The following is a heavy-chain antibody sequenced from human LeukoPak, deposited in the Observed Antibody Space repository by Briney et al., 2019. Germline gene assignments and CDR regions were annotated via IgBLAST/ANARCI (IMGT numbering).Heavy chain of an antibody. D-gene: IGHD3-22*01. Sequence: KPSETLSLTCTVSGGSISSYYWSWIRQPPGKGLEWIGYVYYSGSTNYNPSPKSRVTISVNTSKNQFSLKLNSVTAADTAVYYCARGGRYYYDSSGYSHWGQGTLVTVSS. CDR2: VYYSGST. J-gene: IGHJ4*02. V-gene: IGHV4-59*01. CDR1: GGSISSYY. CDR3: ARGGRYYYDSSGYSH.